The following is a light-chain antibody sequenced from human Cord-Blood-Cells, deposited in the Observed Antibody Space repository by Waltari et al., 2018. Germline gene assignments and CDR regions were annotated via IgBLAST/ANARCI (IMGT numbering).Light chain of an antibody. Sequence: EIVLTQSPATLPLSPGERATLSCRASQSVSSYLAWYQQKPGQAPRLLIYDASNRATGIPARFSGSGSGTDFPLTISSLEPEDFVVYYCQQRSNWPWTFGQGTKVEIK. J-gene: IGKJ1*01. CDR1: QSVSSY. CDR2: DAS. V-gene: IGKV3-11*01. CDR3: QQRSNWPWT.